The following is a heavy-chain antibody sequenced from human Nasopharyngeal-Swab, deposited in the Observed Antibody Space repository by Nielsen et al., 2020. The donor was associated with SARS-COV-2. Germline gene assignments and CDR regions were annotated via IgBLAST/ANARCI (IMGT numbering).Heavy chain of an antibody. Sequence: GESLKISCAASGFTFSSYAMSWVRQAPGKGLEWGSVISGSGGSTYYADSVKGRFTISRDNSKNTLYLQMNSLRAEDTAVYYCAKDLDKYSGSYFDYWGQGTLVTVSS. D-gene: IGHD1-26*01. J-gene: IGHJ4*02. CDR2: ISGSGGST. CDR1: GFTFSSYA. CDR3: AKDLDKYSGSYFDY. V-gene: IGHV3-23*01.